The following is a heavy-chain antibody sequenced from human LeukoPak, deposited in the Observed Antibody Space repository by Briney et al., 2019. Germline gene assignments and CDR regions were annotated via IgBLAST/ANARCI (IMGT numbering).Heavy chain of an antibody. J-gene: IGHJ4*02. V-gene: IGHV4-39*01. CDR3: AKHRITVAGENFDY. D-gene: IGHD6-19*01. CDR2: IYYTGTT. Sequence: SETLSLTCTVSGGSISSTNFYWGWIRQPPGKGLEWIGTIYYTGTTYYNPSLRSRVTISVDTSKNQFSLRLSSVTAADTAVFYCAKHRITVAGENFDYWGQGTLVTVSS. CDR1: GGSISSTNFY.